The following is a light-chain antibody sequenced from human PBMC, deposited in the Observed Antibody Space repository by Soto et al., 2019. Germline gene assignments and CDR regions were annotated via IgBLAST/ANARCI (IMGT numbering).Light chain of an antibody. CDR2: ENN. J-gene: IGLJ1*01. CDR1: KLGDKY. Sequence: SYELTQPPSVSVSPGQTATIPCSGDKLGDKYACWYQQKPGQSPVLVIYENNKRPSGIPERFSGSNSGNTATLTISGTQTMDEADYYCQTWDSSASYVFGTGTKLNVL. V-gene: IGLV3-1*01. CDR3: QTWDSSASYV.